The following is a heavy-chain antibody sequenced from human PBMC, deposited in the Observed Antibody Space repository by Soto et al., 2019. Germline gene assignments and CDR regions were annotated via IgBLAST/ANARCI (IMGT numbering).Heavy chain of an antibody. D-gene: IGHD3-9*01. CDR3: ARHRGYYDILTGYYTELNFDY. V-gene: IGHV4-39*01. CDR2: IESSATT. Sequence: PSATLSLTCTVSGGSISSSSYYWGWIRQPPGKGLVWIWSIESSATTYYSPYLKSRVTISVDTSTNQSSLKLSSVTAADTAVYYCARHRGYYDILTGYYTELNFDYWGQGTLVTVS. CDR1: GGSISSSSYY. J-gene: IGHJ4*02.